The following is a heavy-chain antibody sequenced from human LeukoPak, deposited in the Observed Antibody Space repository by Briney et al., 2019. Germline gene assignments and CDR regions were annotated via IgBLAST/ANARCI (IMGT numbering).Heavy chain of an antibody. J-gene: IGHJ6*03. CDR3: ARDRGGGHMDV. CDR1: GFTFTTYD. CDR2: IGTTGDT. D-gene: IGHD2-15*01. Sequence: GGSLRLSCAASGFTFTTYDMHWVRQATGKGLEWISAIGTTGDTYYPGSVKGRFTISRENAKNSLYLQMNSLRAGDTAVYYCARDRGGGHMDVWGKGTTVTISS. V-gene: IGHV3-13*01.